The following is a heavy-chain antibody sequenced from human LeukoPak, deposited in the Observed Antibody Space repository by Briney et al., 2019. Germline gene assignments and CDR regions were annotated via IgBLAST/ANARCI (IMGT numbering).Heavy chain of an antibody. CDR2: INLSGST. V-gene: IGHV4-34*01. CDR1: GGSLSGYY. CDR3: AKVYSSSSRDGFDV. Sequence: SETLSLTCAVYGGSLSGYYWSWIRQPPRKGLEWIGEINLSGSTNFNPSLKSRVTISVDTCKNQFSLRLSSVTAADTAVYYCAKVYSSSSRDGFDVWGQGTMVTVSS. J-gene: IGHJ3*01. D-gene: IGHD6-6*01.